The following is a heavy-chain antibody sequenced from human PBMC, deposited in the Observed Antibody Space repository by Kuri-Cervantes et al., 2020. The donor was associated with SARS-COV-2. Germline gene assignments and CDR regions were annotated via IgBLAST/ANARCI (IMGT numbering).Heavy chain of an antibody. J-gene: IGHJ5*02. CDR1: GGSFSGYY. Sequence: GSLRLSCAVYGGSFSGYYWSWIRQPPGKGLEWTGSIYHSGSTYYNPSLKSRVTISVDTSKNQFSLKLSSVTAADTAVYYCARELGTGRFDPWGQGTLVTVSS. CDR3: ARELGTGRFDP. V-gene: IGHV4-34*01. CDR2: IYHSGST. D-gene: IGHD7-27*01.